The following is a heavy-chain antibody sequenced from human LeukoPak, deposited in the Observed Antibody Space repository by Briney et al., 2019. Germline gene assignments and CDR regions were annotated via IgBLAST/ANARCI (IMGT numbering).Heavy chain of an antibody. CDR2: INYSGRT. D-gene: IGHD1-26*01. CDR3: ARDIDDVGALLDF. CDR1: DDSISSNRYF. V-gene: IGHV4-39*07. Sequence: SETLSLTCTISDDSISSNRYFWAWIRQPPGKGLEWIASINYSGRTYYNPSLMSRLTISVDTTKRQFSLKMTSVTAADTALYYCARDIDDVGALLDFWGQGTLVAVSS. J-gene: IGHJ4*02.